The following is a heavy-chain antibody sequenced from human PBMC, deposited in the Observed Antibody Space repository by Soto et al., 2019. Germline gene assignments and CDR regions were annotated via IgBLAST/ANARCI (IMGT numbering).Heavy chain of an antibody. J-gene: IGHJ6*02. V-gene: IGHV4-59*03. CDR3: ALSVGSAVLGYYYYYGMDV. CDR2: IYYSGST. Sequence: SETLSLTCTVSGGSISSYYWSWIRQPPGKGLQWIGYIYYSGSTNYNPSLKSRVTISVDTSKNQFSLKLSSMTAAYTAAYYCALSVGSAVLGYYYYYGMDVWGQGTTVTVSS. CDR1: GGSISSYY. D-gene: IGHD2-15*01.